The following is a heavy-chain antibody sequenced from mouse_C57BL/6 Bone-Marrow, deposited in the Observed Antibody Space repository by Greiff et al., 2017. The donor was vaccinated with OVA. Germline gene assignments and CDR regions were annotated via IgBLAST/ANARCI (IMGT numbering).Heavy chain of an antibody. CDR1: GYTFTDYE. Sequence: LVESGAELVRPGASVTLSCKASGYTFTDYEMHWVKQTPVHGLEWIGAIDPETGGTAYNQKFKGKAILTADKSSSTAYMELSSLRAEDAASYYCTRGMDDRRCRFAYWGQGTRVTVSA. V-gene: IGHV1-15*01. CDR3: TRGMDDRRCRFAY. CDR2: IDPETGGT. D-gene: IGHD2-3*01. J-gene: IGHJ3*01.